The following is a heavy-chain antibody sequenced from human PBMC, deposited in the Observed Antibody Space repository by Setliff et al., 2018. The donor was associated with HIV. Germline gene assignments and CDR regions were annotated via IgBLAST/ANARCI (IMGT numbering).Heavy chain of an antibody. CDR2: IISILGIP. J-gene: IGHJ4*02. D-gene: IGHD3-9*01. V-gene: IGHV1-69*02. Sequence: ASVKVSCKASGGPFTSFNIMWVRQAPGQGLEWMGRIISILGIPNYAHKFQGRVTITADKSTRTSYMELSSLRSEDTALYYCAGSILTGYYTFGADYWGQGTLGTVSS. CDR1: GGPFTSFN. CDR3: AGSILTGYYTFGADY.